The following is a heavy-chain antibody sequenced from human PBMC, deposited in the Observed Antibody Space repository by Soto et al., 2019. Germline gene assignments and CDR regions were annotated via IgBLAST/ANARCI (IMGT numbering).Heavy chain of an antibody. CDR2: ISYDGSNK. V-gene: IGHV3-30-3*01. CDR3: ARGPLHVDTAMATSLFDY. D-gene: IGHD5-18*01. Sequence: QVQLVESGGGVVQPGRSLRLSCAASGFTFSSYAMHWVRQAPGKGLEWVAVISYDGSNKYYADSVKGRFTISRDNSKNTLYLQMNSLRAEDTAVYYCARGPLHVDTAMATSLFDYWGQGTLVTVSS. CDR1: GFTFSSYA. J-gene: IGHJ4*02.